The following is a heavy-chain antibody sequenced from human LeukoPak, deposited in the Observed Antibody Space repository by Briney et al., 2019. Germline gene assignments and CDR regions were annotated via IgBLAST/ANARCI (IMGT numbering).Heavy chain of an antibody. CDR1: GGCISSGSYY. D-gene: IGHD3-10*01. CDR3: ARGPAVLGGSGSYRVSYYYYYMDV. V-gene: IGHV4-61*02. Sequence: PSETLSLTCTVSGGCISSGSYYWSWIRQPAGKGLEWIGRIYTSGSTNYNPSLKSRVTISVDTSKNQFSLKLSSVTAADTAVYYCARGPAVLGGSGSYRVSYYYYYMDVWGKGTTVTISS. CDR2: IYTSGST. J-gene: IGHJ6*03.